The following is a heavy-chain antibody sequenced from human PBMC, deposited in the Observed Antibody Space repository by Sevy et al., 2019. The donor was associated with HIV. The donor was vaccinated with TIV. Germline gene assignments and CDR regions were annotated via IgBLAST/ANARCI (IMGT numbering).Heavy chain of an antibody. CDR2: IKQDGSDK. Sequence: GESLKISCAASGFTFSGYWMNWVRQAPGKGLEWVANIKQDGSDKHYVDSVKGRFTISRDNAKNSLYLQMNSLRVEETAVYYCAQEQLGRFDSWGQGTLVTVSS. D-gene: IGHD1-26*01. V-gene: IGHV3-7*01. J-gene: IGHJ4*02. CDR3: AQEQLGRFDS. CDR1: GFTFSGYW.